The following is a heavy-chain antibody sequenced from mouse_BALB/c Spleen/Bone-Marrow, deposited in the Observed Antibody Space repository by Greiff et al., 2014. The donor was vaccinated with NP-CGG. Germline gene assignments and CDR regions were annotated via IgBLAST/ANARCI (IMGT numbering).Heavy chain of an antibody. CDR2: ISDAGRYT. CDR1: GFTISNYA. V-gene: IGHV5-9-2*01. J-gene: IGHJ4*01. CDR3: VRSGGEYALDY. Sequence: EVQLVESGGGLVKPGGSLKLSCAASGFTISNYAMSWVRQTPEKRLEWVATISDAGRYTYYPDSVKGRFTISRDNARNTLYLQMSSLRSEDTAFYYCVRSGGEYALDYWGQGTSVTVSS.